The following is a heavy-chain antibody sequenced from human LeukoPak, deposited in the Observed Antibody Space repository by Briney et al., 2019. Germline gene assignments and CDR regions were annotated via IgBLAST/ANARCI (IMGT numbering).Heavy chain of an antibody. CDR1: GFTFSSYS. CDR2: ISSSSSYI. J-gene: IGHJ4*02. Sequence: GGSLRLSCAASGFTFSSYSMNWVRQAPGKGLEWVSSISSSSSYIYYADSVKGRFTISRDNAKNSLYLQMNSLRAEDTAVYYCSRYGKITIAVAQHPSDYWGQRTLVTVSS. CDR3: SRYGKITIAVAQHPSDY. D-gene: IGHD6-19*01. V-gene: IGHV3-21*01.